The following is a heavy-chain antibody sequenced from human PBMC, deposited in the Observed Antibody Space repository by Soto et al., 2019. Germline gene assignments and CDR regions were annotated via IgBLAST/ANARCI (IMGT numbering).Heavy chain of an antibody. CDR3: ARHPTGHDHFEY. V-gene: IGHV4-39*01. D-gene: IGHD1-1*01. CDR1: GGSISSSGYY. CDR2: INYSGNT. J-gene: IGHJ4*02. Sequence: QLQLQESGPRLVKPSETLSLTYTVSGGSISSSGYYWDWIRQPPGKGLEWIGTINYSGNTSYSQFLRGRVTISVDTSNNQFSLKLSSVTAADTAVYYCARHPTGHDHFEYWGRGTLVTVSS.